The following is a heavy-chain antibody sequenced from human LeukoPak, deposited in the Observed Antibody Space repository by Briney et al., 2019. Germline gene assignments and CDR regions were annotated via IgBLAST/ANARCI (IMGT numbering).Heavy chain of an antibody. J-gene: IGHJ4*02. D-gene: IGHD3-10*01. CDR1: GFTFSSYS. Sequence: QPGGSLILSCAASGFTFSSYSMNWVRQAPGKGLEWVSSISSSSSYIYYADSVKGRFTISRDNAKNSLYLQMNSLRAEDTAVYYCARALGYGSGSLLYFDYWGQGTLVTVSS. CDR2: ISSSSSYI. V-gene: IGHV3-21*01. CDR3: ARALGYGSGSLLYFDY.